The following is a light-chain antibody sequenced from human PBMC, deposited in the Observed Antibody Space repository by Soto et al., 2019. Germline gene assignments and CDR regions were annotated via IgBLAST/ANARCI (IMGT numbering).Light chain of an antibody. CDR1: QNIRSD. CDR2: GAS. CDR3: QQYINWT. Sequence: GMTQSPATLSVSPGERVTLSCRASQNIRSDLAWYQQKPGQAPRLLMYGASIRATGIPARFSGSGSGTDFTLTISSLQSEDLALYYCQQYINWTFGQGTKVDIK. V-gene: IGKV3-15*01. J-gene: IGKJ1*01.